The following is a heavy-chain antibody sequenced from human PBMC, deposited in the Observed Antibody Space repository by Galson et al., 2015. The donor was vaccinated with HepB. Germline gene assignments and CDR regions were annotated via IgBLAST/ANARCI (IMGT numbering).Heavy chain of an antibody. J-gene: IGHJ4*02. CDR2: IRRKTDGGKT. V-gene: IGHV3-15*01. D-gene: IGHD1-26*01. CDR1: GFTFSNAW. Sequence: SLRLSCAASGFTFSNAWMSWVRQAPGKGLEWVGRIRRKTDGGKTDYAAPVKGRFTISRDDSKNTLYLQMNSLKTEDTAVYYCTTDRPWEPIFDFWGQGTLVTVSS. CDR3: TTDRPWEPIFDF.